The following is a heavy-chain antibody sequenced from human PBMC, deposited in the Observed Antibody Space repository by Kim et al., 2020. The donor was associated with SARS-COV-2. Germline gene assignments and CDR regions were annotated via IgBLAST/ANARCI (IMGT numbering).Heavy chain of an antibody. J-gene: IGHJ5*02. CDR2: ISSSSYT. V-gene: IGHV3-11*03. CDR3: ARTVMVRGVICWFDP. CDR1: GFTFSDYY. Sequence: GGSLRLSCAASGFTFSDYYMSWIRQAPGKGLEWVSYISSSSYTNYADSVKGRFTISRDNAKNSLYLQMNSLRAEDTAVYYCARTVMVRGVICWFDPWGQGTLVTVFS. D-gene: IGHD3-10*01.